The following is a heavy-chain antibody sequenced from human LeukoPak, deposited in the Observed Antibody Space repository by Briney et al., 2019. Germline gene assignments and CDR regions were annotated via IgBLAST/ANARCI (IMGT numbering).Heavy chain of an antibody. CDR1: GYSISSSYY. CDR3: ARVLSSSWYGAFDI. V-gene: IGHV4-38-2*02. Sequence: SETLSLTCTVSGYSISSSYYWGWIRQPPGKGLEWIGSIYHSGSTYYNPSLKSRVTISVDTSKNQFSLKLSSVTAADTAVYYCARVLSSSWYGAFDIWGQGTMVTVSS. D-gene: IGHD6-13*01. CDR2: IYHSGST. J-gene: IGHJ3*02.